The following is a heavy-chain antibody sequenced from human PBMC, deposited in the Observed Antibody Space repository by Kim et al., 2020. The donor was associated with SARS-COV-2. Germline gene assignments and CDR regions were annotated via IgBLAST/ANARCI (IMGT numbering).Heavy chain of an antibody. Sequence: SETLSLTCAVYGGSFSGYSWSWIRQPPGKGLEWVGEINHSGSTNYNPSLKRRLTISIDPSRNHLSLKLTSVTAAGTAVYYCARGVITTGFDYWGQGTLVTVSS. V-gene: IGHV4-34*01. CDR1: GGSFSGYS. D-gene: IGHD3-22*01. CDR3: ARGVITTGFDY. CDR2: INHSGST. J-gene: IGHJ4*02.